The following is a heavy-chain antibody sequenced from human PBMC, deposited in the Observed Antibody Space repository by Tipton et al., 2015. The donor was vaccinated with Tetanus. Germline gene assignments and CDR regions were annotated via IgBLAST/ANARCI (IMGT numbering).Heavy chain of an antibody. V-gene: IGHV3-30*03. CDR2: LSDDGTYK. CDR1: GFTFRRYG. Sequence: RSLRLSCAASGFTFRRYGMHWFRQAPGKGLEWVAGLSDDGTYKDYVDSLKGRYTISRDNSKSTLYLQMNSLRPEDTAVYYCAREIRIQLWLTPIYYFDYWGQGTLVTVSS. J-gene: IGHJ4*02. D-gene: IGHD5-18*01. CDR3: AREIRIQLWLTPIYYFDY.